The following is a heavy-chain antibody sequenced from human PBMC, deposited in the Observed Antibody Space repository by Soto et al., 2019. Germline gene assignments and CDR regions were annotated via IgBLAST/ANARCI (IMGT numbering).Heavy chain of an antibody. D-gene: IGHD2-21*02. CDR1: GYTFTSYA. Sequence: QVQLEQSGAEVKKPGASVKVSCKASGYTFTSYAMHWVRQAPGQRLEWMGWINAGNGNTKYSQKFQGRVTITRDTSASTAYMELSSLRSEDTAVYYCARSEVVTANLYDYWGQGTLVTVSS. J-gene: IGHJ4*02. V-gene: IGHV1-3*01. CDR3: ARSEVVTANLYDY. CDR2: INAGNGNT.